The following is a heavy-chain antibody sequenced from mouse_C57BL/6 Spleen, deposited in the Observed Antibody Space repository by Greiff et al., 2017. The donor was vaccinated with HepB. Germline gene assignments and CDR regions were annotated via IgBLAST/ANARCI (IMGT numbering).Heavy chain of an antibody. Sequence: EVMLVESGGGLVKPGGSLKLSCAASGFTFSDYGMHWVRQAPEKGLEWVAYISSGSSTIYYADTVKGRFTISRDNAKNTLFLQMTSLRSEDTAMFYCARRPLRRENYFDYWGQGTTLTVSS. CDR3: ARRPLRRENYFDY. D-gene: IGHD1-1*01. J-gene: IGHJ2*01. V-gene: IGHV5-17*01. CDR1: GFTFSDYG. CDR2: ISSGSSTI.